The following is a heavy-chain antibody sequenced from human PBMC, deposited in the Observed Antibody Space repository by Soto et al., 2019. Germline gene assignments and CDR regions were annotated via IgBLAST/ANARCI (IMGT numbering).Heavy chain of an antibody. CDR2: TYCRSKWYN. CDR1: GDSVSSNSAA. D-gene: IGHD2-8*01. Sequence: PSQTLSLTCAISGDSVSSNSAAWNWIRQSPSRGLEWLGRTYCRSKWYNDYAVSVKSRITINPDTSKNQFSLQLNSVTPEDTAVYYCARDWGYCTNGVCYTDLYYFDYWGQGTLVTVSS. CDR3: ARDWGYCTNGVCYTDLYYFDY. J-gene: IGHJ4*02. V-gene: IGHV6-1*01.